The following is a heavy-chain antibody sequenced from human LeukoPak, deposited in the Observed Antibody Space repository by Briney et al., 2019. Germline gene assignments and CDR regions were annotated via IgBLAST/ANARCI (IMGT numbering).Heavy chain of an antibody. CDR2: IWYDGSNK. V-gene: IGHV3-33*06. CDR1: GFTFSSAG. J-gene: IGHJ4*02. Sequence: GGSLRLSCVASGFTFSSAGMHWVRQAPGKGLEWVADIWYDGSNKYYAESVQGRFTISRDNSKNTLFLQMNSLRVEDTAVYYCAKAKSMIRGALFDYWGQGTLVTVSS. D-gene: IGHD3-10*01. CDR3: AKAKSMIRGALFDY.